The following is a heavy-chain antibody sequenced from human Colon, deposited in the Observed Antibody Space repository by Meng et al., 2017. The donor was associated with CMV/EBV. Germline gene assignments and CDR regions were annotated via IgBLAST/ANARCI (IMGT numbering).Heavy chain of an antibody. Sequence: GSLSPTCTVPGGSISTDYWSWIRQSPGKGLEWIGSFYTSGITNYNPSLTNRVTISVDMSKSQFSLRLNAVTAADTAVYYCARDSMLRTWGQGTLVTVSS. V-gene: IGHV4-59*01. D-gene: IGHD2-8*01. J-gene: IGHJ5*02. CDR1: GGSISTDY. CDR3: ARDSMLRT. CDR2: FYTSGIT.